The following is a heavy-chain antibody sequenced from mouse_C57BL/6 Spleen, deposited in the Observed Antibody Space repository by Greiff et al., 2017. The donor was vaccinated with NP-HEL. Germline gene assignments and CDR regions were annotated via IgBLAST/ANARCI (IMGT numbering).Heavy chain of an antibody. V-gene: IGHV5-4*01. CDR2: ISDGGSYT. Sequence: DVKLVESGGGLVKPGGSLKLSCAASGFTFSSYAMSWVRQTPEKRLEWVATISDGGSYTYYPDNVKGRFTISRDNAKNNLYLQMSHLKSEDTAMYYCARDPSSTVAFDYWGQGTTLTVSS. CDR3: ARDPSSTVAFDY. CDR1: GFTFSSYA. J-gene: IGHJ2*01. D-gene: IGHD1-1*01.